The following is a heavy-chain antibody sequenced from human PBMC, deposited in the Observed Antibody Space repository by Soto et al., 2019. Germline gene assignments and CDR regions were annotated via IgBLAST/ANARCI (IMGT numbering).Heavy chain of an antibody. CDR2: ISESGGNT. CDR1: GLTFSSYA. CDR3: ATDQGSGSINSYYGMDV. J-gene: IGHJ6*02. V-gene: IGHV3-23*01. D-gene: IGHD3-10*01. Sequence: GGSLRLSCAASGLTFSSYAMSWVRQAPGKGLEWVSVISESGGNTSSANSVKGRFTIFRDNATSTRDLQMNSLRAEDTAVYYCATDQGSGSINSYYGMDVWGEEST.